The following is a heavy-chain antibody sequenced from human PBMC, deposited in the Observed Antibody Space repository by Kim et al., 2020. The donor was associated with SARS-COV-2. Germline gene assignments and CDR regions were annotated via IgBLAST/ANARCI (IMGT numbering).Heavy chain of an antibody. CDR1: GFTFGDYG. Sequence: GGPLRLSCTASGFTFGDYGMSWVRQAPGKGLEWVGYIRSTAYGATTEYAASVKGRFTISRDGSKSIAYLQLNSLKTEDTAVDYCTRNNCGGDCYFIDYWG. CDR3: TRNNCGGDCYFIDY. V-gene: IGHV3-49*04. CDR2: IRSTAYGATT. D-gene: IGHD2-21*02. J-gene: IGHJ4*01.